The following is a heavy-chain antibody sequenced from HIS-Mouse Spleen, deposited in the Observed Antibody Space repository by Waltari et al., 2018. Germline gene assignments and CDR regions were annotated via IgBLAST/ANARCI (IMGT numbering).Heavy chain of an antibody. CDR2: IYYSGST. Sequence: QLQLQESGPGLVKPSETLSPPCTVSGGPIRSSSYYWGWIRQPPGKGLEWIGSIYYSGSTYYNPSLKSRVTISVDTSKNQFSLKLSSVTAADTAVYYCAREIPYSSSWYDWYFDLWGRGTLVTVSS. CDR3: AREIPYSSSWYDWYFDL. J-gene: IGHJ2*01. D-gene: IGHD6-13*01. V-gene: IGHV4-39*07. CDR1: GGPIRSSSYY.